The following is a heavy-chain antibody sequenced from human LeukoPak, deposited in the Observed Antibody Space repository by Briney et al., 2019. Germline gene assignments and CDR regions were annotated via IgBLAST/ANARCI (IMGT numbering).Heavy chain of an antibody. CDR3: ASRRDGYNPNHFFEN. CDR2: IYPDDFDT. V-gene: IGHV5-51*01. CDR1: GYRFTTYW. J-gene: IGHJ4*02. Sequence: GESLKISCKGSGYRFTTYWIGWVRQMPGKGLEWMGIIYPDDFDTRYSPSFQGQVTISADKSISTAYLQWSSLKASDTAMYYCASRRDGYNPNHFFENWGQGTLVTVSS. D-gene: IGHD5-24*01.